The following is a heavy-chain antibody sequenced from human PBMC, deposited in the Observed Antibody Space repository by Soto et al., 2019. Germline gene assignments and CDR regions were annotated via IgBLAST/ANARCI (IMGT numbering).Heavy chain of an antibody. CDR1: GFTFSDHY. J-gene: IGHJ4*02. CDR3: ARDGGGWYPL. CDR2: TRNKANSYTT. D-gene: IGHD6-19*01. Sequence: GGSLRLSCAASGFTFSDHYMDWVRQAPGKGLEWVGRTRNKANSYTTEYAASVKGRFTISRDDSKNSLYLQMNSLKTEDTAVYYCARDGGGWYPLWGQGTLVTVSS. V-gene: IGHV3-72*01.